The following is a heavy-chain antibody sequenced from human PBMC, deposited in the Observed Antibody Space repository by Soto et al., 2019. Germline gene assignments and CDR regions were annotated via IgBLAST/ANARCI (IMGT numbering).Heavy chain of an antibody. CDR1: GGSISSSSYY. D-gene: IGHD2-15*01. CDR3: ARCNIVVVVAPNAHDAFDI. CDR2: IYYSGST. J-gene: IGHJ3*02. V-gene: IGHV4-39*01. Sequence: QLQLQESGPGLVKPSETLSLTCTVSGGSISSSSYYWGWIRQPPGKGLEWIESIYYSGSTYYNPSLKTRVTISVDTSKNQFSLKLSSVTAADTAVYYCARCNIVVVVAPNAHDAFDIWGQGTMVTVSS.